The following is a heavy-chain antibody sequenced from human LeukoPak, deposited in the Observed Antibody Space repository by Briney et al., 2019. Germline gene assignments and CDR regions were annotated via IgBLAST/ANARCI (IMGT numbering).Heavy chain of an antibody. J-gene: IGHJ4*02. CDR1: GFTFSSYG. D-gene: IGHD6-19*01. CDR2: IRYDGSNK. Sequence: GGSLRLSCAASGFTFSSYGMHWVRQAPGKGLEWVAFIRYDGSNKYYADSVKGRFTISRDNSKNTLYLQMNSLRAEDTAVYYCAKDRSGWYSLFDYWGQGTLVTVSS. V-gene: IGHV3-30*02. CDR3: AKDRSGWYSLFDY.